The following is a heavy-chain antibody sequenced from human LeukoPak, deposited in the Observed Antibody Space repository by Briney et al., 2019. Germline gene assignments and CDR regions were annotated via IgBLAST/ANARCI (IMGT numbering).Heavy chain of an antibody. V-gene: IGHV3-30*19. J-gene: IGHJ4*02. Sequence: GGSLRLSCAASGFTFSSYGMHWVRQAPGKGLEWVAVISYDGSNKNYADSVKGRFTISRDNSKNTLYLQTNSLRAEDTTVYYCARGVRIAVAGYIDYWGQGTLVTVSS. CDR1: GFTFSSYG. CDR3: ARGVRIAVAGYIDY. CDR2: ISYDGSNK. D-gene: IGHD6-19*01.